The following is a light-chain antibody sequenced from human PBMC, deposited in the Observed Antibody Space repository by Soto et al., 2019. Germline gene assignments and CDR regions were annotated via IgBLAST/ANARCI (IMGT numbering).Light chain of an antibody. J-gene: IGKJ4*01. Sequence: EIVLTQSPGTLSLSPGQRATLSCRASQSVSSSYLAWYQQKPGQAPRLLIYGASSRATGIPDRFSGSGSGTDFTLTISRLEPEDFAVYYCQQYGSPPPFTFGGGTKVEIK. CDR3: QQYGSPPPFT. V-gene: IGKV3-20*01. CDR2: GAS. CDR1: QSVSSSY.